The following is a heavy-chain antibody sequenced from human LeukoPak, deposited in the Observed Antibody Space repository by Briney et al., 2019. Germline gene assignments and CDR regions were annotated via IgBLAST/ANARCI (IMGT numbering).Heavy chain of an antibody. D-gene: IGHD3-16*01. CDR3: ASAKRGVRLDYYYMDV. V-gene: IGHV1-8*01. J-gene: IGHJ6*03. CDR2: MNPNSGNT. Sequence: GASVTVSCKASGYTFTRCDINGVRQAAGQGVEGMGWMNPNSGNTGYAQKFQGRVTMTRNTSISTAYMELSSLRSEDTAVYYCASAKRGVRLDYYYMDVWGKGTTVTISS. CDR1: GYTFTRCD.